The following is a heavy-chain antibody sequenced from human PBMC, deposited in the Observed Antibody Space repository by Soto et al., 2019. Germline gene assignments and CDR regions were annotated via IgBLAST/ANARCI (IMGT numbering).Heavy chain of an antibody. D-gene: IGHD4-17*01. J-gene: IGHJ3*02. V-gene: IGHV3-21*01. Sequence: EVQLVESGGGLVKPGGSLRLSCAASGFTFSSYSMNWVRQAPGKGLEWVSSISSSSSYIYYADSVKGRFTISRDNAKNSLYLQMNSLRAEDTAVYYCARDDYGTEDAFDIWGQGTMVTVSS. CDR3: ARDDYGTEDAFDI. CDR1: GFTFSSYS. CDR2: ISSSSSYI.